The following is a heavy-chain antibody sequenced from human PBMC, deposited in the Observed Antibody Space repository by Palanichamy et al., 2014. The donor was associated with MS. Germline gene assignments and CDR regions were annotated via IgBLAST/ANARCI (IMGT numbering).Heavy chain of an antibody. CDR3: AKSGDFWTGHRGWFDP. CDR1: GFTFSSYA. D-gene: IGHD3/OR15-3a*01. CDR2: IRGSGGST. J-gene: IGHJ5*02. V-gene: IGHV3-23*01. Sequence: EVQLLESGGGSVQPGGSLILSCAASGFTFSSYAMNWVRQAPGKGLEWVSAIRGSGGSTSYADSVKGRFTISRDNSKNTLYLQMNSLRAEDTAIYYCAKSGDFWTGHRGWFDPWGQGTLVTVSS.